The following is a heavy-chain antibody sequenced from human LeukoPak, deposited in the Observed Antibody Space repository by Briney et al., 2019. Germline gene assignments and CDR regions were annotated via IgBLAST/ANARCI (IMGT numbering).Heavy chain of an antibody. Sequence: GGSLRLSCGASGFPFSNYWMSWVRQAPGKGPEWMANIMQDGSERYYADSVKGRFTISRDNAKNSLYLQMNSLRAEDTAVYYCARDSAVKGISSDWGQGTLVTVSS. CDR2: IMQDGSER. D-gene: IGHD6-13*01. CDR3: ARDSAVKGISSD. CDR1: GFPFSNYW. J-gene: IGHJ4*02. V-gene: IGHV3-7*05.